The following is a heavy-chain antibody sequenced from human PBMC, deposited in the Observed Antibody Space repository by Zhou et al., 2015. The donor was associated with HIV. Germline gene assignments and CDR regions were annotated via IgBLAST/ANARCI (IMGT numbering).Heavy chain of an antibody. CDR3: ARSYYDRDGYYPDL. CDR2: IIPMFGTT. CDR1: GDSFDNFG. Sequence: QVQLVQSGAEVKKPGSSVKVSCKASGDSFDNFGFSWIRHAPGQGLEWMGGIIPMFGTTNYTEKFKGRLTIAADKSTTTVFMQLIRLTSEDTAMFYCARSYYDRDGYYPDLWGQGTQVTVSS. J-gene: IGHJ4*02. V-gene: IGHV1-69*06. D-gene: IGHD3-22*01.